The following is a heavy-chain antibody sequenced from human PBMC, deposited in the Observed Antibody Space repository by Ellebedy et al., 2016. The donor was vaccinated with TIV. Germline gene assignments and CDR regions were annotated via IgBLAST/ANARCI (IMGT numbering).Heavy chain of an antibody. Sequence: AASVKVSCKTSGYTFTTYNMNWVRQAPGQRLEWMGWISGNNGNTKHAQKFQGRVTMTTDTSTNAAYLEVRSLRSEDTAVYYCARDGGNYYGAKYWGQGTLVTVSS. CDR1: GYTFTTYN. CDR2: ISGNNGNT. D-gene: IGHD3-10*01. V-gene: IGHV1-18*01. CDR3: ARDGGNYYGAKY. J-gene: IGHJ4*02.